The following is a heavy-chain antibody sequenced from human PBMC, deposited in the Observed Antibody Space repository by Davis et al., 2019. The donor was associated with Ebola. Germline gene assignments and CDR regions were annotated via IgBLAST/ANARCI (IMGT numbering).Heavy chain of an antibody. D-gene: IGHD2-2*01. CDR3: ARDSVLVPAASYYYYGMDV. CDR1: GGSISSGGYS. V-gene: IGHV4-30-2*01. CDR2: IYHSGST. Sequence: SETLSLTCAVSGGSISSGGYSWSWIRQPPGKGLEWIGYIYHSGSTYYNPSLKSRVTISVDTSKNQFSLKLSSVTAADTAVYYCARDSVLVPAASYYYYGMDVWGQGTTVTVSS. J-gene: IGHJ6*02.